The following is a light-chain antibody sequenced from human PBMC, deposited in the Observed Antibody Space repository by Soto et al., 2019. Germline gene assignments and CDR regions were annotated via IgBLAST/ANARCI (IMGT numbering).Light chain of an antibody. Sequence: EIVLTQSPGTLSLFPGERATLACRASQSVSSSFLAWYQQKPGQAPRLLIYGASIRATGIPDRFSGSGSGTDFTLTISRLEPEDLAVYYCQQYGSSSQTFGQGTKVEI. CDR1: QSVSSSF. CDR2: GAS. J-gene: IGKJ1*01. V-gene: IGKV3-20*01. CDR3: QQYGSSSQT.